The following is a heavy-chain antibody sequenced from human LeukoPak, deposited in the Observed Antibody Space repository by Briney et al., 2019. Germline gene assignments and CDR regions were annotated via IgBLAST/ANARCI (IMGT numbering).Heavy chain of an antibody. V-gene: IGHV4-39*01. Sequence: PSETLSLTCTVSGDSISRSSYYWGWIRQPPGKGLEWIGNIYYSGSTYYNPSLKSRVTISVDTSKNQFSLKLSSVTAADTAVYYCARARYIAAAGYYYYYYMDVWGKGTTVTVSS. CDR3: ARARYIAAAGYYYYYYMDV. D-gene: IGHD6-13*01. CDR2: IYYSGST. J-gene: IGHJ6*03. CDR1: GDSISRSSYY.